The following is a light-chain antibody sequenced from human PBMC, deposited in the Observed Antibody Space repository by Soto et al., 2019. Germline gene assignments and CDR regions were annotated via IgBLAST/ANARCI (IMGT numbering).Light chain of an antibody. Sequence: ILLAQSPSSLSASVGDRVTITCRASQGIDSSFAWYQEKPGKAPKLLIYAASSLQSGVPSRFSGSGSGTDFTLTISSLQPEDFATYYCQQLHDYPITFGQGTRLEIK. CDR1: QGIDSS. CDR2: AAS. V-gene: IGKV1-9*01. J-gene: IGKJ5*01. CDR3: QQLHDYPIT.